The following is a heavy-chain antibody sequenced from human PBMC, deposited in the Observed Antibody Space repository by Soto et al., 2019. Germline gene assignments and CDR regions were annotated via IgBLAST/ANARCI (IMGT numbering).Heavy chain of an antibody. J-gene: IGHJ5*02. V-gene: IGHV5-51*01. Sequence: GESLKISCKGSGYSFTSYWIGWVRQMPGKGLEWMGIIYPGDSDTRYSPSFQGQVTISADKSISTAYLQWSSLKASDTAMDYCARRLAQLRYFDWSYDKLDPWGQGTLVTVSS. CDR1: GYSFTSYW. CDR2: IYPGDSDT. CDR3: ARRLAQLRYFDWSYDKLDP. D-gene: IGHD3-9*01.